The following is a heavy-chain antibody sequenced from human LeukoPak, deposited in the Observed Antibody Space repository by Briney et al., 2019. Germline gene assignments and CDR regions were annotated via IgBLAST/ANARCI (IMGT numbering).Heavy chain of an antibody. CDR3: AKELERNGYNLEYYFDY. J-gene: IGHJ4*02. CDR1: GFTFSSYG. D-gene: IGHD5-24*01. Sequence: GGSLRLSCAASGFTFSSYGMHWVRQAPGKGLEWVAVISYDGSNKYYADSVKGRFTISRDNSKNTPYLQMNSLRAEDTAVYYCAKELERNGYNLEYYFDYWGQGTLVTVSS. V-gene: IGHV3-30*18. CDR2: ISYDGSNK.